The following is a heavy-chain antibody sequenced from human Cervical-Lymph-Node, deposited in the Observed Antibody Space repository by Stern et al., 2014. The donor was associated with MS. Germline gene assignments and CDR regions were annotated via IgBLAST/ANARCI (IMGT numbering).Heavy chain of an antibody. J-gene: IGHJ5*02. Sequence: QVQLVESGGGLVKPAGSLRLTCAASGFTFSDYHMNWFRQAPGKGLEWIVYISASGVVPSHADALQGRFNISRDKPKNSPFLQLHSLRVEDTAVYYCARHLARLAAAGFNPWGQGTLVTVSS. D-gene: IGHD6-13*01. V-gene: IGHV3-11*01. CDR3: ARHLARLAAAGFNP. CDR2: ISASGVVP. CDR1: GFTFSDYH.